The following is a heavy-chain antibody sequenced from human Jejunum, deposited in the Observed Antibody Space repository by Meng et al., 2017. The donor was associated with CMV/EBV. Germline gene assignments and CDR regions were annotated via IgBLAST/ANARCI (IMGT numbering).Heavy chain of an antibody. CDR1: TFSTYS. CDR3: ARDPTRYGSGSYYLDN. CDR2: SSSDSNYI. D-gene: IGHD3-10*01. Sequence: TFSTYSMHWVRQAPGKGLEWVSYSSSDSNYIYYGDSVKGRFTVSRDNAKNSLYLHMNSLRAEDTALYYCARDPTRYGSGSYYLDNWGQGTLVTVSS. J-gene: IGHJ1*01. V-gene: IGHV3-21*05.